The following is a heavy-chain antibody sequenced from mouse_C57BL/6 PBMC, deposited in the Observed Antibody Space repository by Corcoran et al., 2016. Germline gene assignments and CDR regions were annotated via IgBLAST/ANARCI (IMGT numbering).Heavy chain of an antibody. CDR2: INPNNGGT. CDR3: ARRSNYGGYYAMDY. Sequence: EVQLQQSGPELGKPGASVKISCKASGYTFTDYYMNWVKQSHGKSLEWIGDINPNNGGTSYNQKFKGKATLTVDKSSSTAYMELRSLTSEDSAVYYCARRSNYGGYYAMDYWGQGTSVTVSS. J-gene: IGHJ4*01. CDR1: GYTFTDYY. D-gene: IGHD2-5*01. V-gene: IGHV1-26*01.